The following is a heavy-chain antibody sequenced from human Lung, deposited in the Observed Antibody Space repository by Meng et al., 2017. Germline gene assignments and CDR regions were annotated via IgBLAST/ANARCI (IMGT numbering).Heavy chain of an antibody. CDR2: IVSDGGIT. Sequence: VQLVGSGGGLVQPGGALRLSCGASGFNFGDYIMHWVRQSPGKGLEWISRIVSDGGITTYADPVKGRFTVSRDNAKNTLYLQMNSLGADDTAVYYCARDLAWVLFDYWGQGALVTVSS. D-gene: IGHD3-3*01. V-gene: IGHV3-74*01. CDR1: GFNFGDYI. CDR3: ARDLAWVLFDY. J-gene: IGHJ4*02.